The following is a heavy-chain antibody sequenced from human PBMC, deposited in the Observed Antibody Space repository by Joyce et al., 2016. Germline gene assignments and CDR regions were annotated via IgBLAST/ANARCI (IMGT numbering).Heavy chain of an antibody. CDR1: GYSFTSYW. CDR3: VVLGNFDY. J-gene: IGHJ4*02. V-gene: IGHV5-51*01. D-gene: IGHD7-27*01. Sequence: EIQLVQSGAEVKKPGESLRISCKGSGYSFTSYWIGWVRQMSGKGLEWMGVIYPGDSDTIYSPSFQGHVTISVDTTVTTAYLQWSSLEASDTAMYYCVVLGNFDYWGQGTLVTVSS. CDR2: IYPGDSDT.